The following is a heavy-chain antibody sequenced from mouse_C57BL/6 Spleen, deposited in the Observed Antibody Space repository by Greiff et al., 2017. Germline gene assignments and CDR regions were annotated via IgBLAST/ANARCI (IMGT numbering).Heavy chain of an antibody. D-gene: IGHD4-1*01. CDR1: GYTFTDYY. CDR3: ARSLGWYFDV. J-gene: IGHJ1*03. CDR2: INPYNGGT. V-gene: IGHV1-19*01. Sequence: EVQLQQSGPVLVKPGASVQMSCTASGYTFTDYYMNWVKQSHGKSLEWIGVINPYNGGTSYNQKFKGKATLTVDKSSSTAYMERNSLTSEDAAVYYCARSLGWYFDVWGTGTTVTVSS.